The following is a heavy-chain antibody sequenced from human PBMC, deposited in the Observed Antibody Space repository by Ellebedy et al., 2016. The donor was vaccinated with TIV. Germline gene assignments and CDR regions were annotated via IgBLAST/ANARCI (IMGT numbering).Heavy chain of an antibody. J-gene: IGHJ4*02. D-gene: IGHD3-10*01. V-gene: IGHV3-74*01. CDR1: GFTFSNYW. Sequence: GESLKISCVASGFTFSNYWMHWVRQAPGKGLEWLSRIIGDGSVKDYADSVKGRFTTSRDNARNTLYLEMTGLSAKDTALYYCARDLHDGSSDYWGQGTLVTVAS. CDR3: ARDLHDGSSDY. CDR2: IIGDGSVK.